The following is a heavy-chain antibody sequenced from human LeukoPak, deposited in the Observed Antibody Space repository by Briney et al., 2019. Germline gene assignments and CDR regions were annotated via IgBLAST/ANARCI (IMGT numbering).Heavy chain of an antibody. J-gene: IGHJ4*02. CDR3: ARGDREYSSSWNFDY. V-gene: IGHV1-69*05. CDR2: IIPIFGTA. Sequence: GAPVKVSCKASGGTFSSYAISWVRQAPGQGLEWMGGIIPIFGTANYAQKFQGRVTITTDESTSTAYMELSSLRSEDTAVYYCARGDREYSSSWNFDYWGQGTLVTVSS. D-gene: IGHD6-6*01. CDR1: GGTFSSYA.